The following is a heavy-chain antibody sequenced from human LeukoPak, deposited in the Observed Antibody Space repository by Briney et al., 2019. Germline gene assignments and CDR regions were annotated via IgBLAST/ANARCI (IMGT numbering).Heavy chain of an antibody. V-gene: IGHV1-46*01. CDR3: ARAPRGIFGVVIEAWFDP. J-gene: IGHJ5*02. CDR1: GYTFTSYY. CDR2: INPSGGST. Sequence: ASVTVSCKASGYTFTSYYMHWVRQAPGQGLEWMGIINPSGGSTSYAQKFQGRVTMTRDTSTSTVYMELSSLRSEDTAVYYCARAPRGIFGVVIEAWFDPWGQGTLVTVSS. D-gene: IGHD3-3*01.